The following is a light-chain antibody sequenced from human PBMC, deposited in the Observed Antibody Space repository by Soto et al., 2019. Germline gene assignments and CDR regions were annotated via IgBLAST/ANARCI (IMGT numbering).Light chain of an antibody. V-gene: IGKV3-20*01. CDR2: GAS. Sequence: EIVLTQSPGTLSLSPGERATISCRASQSVSSSYLAWYQQKPGQAPRLLIYGASSRATGIPDRFSGSGSGTDFTLTISRLEPEDFALYYCQQYGSSRLTFGQGTKVEIK. CDR1: QSVSSSY. CDR3: QQYGSSRLT. J-gene: IGKJ1*01.